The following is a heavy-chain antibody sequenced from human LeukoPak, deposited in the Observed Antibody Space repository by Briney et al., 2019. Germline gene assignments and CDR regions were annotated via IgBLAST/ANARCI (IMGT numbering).Heavy chain of an antibody. Sequence: PSETLSLTCTVSGGSISSYYWSWIRQPPGKGLEWIGYIYYSGSTNYNPSLKSRVTISVDTSKNQFSLKLSSVTAADTAVYYCARRLAAAGTSDYYYYYYMDVWGKGTTVTVSS. CDR1: GGSISSYY. CDR3: ARRLAAAGTSDYYYYYYMDV. D-gene: IGHD6-13*01. J-gene: IGHJ6*03. CDR2: IYYSGST. V-gene: IGHV4-59*01.